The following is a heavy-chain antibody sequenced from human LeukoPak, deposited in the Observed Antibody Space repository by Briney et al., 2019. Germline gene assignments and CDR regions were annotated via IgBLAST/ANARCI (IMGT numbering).Heavy chain of an antibody. CDR3: ARGVRWHDFDY. CDR1: GFTVSDNY. J-gene: IGHJ4*02. CDR2: IYSGGTT. Sequence: GGSLRLSCAASGFTVSDNYMGWVRQAPGKGLEWVSVIYSGGTTYYADSVKGRFTISRDDFQNTLYLQMNSLRVEDTAVYYCARGVRWHDFDYWGQGTLVTVSS. V-gene: IGHV3-53*01. D-gene: IGHD4-23*01.